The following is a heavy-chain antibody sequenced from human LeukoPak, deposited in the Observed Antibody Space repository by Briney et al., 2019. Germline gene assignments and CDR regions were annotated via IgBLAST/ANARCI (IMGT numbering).Heavy chain of an antibody. J-gene: IGHJ4*02. CDR2: IRSKANSYAT. CDR1: GFTFSGSA. Sequence: GGSLRLSCAASGFTFSGSAMHWVPQASGKGLGWVGRIRSKANSYATAYAASVKGRFTISRDDSNNTAYLQMNSLKTEDTAVNYCTRRDCSGGSCYLDYWGQGTLVTVSS. D-gene: IGHD2-15*01. V-gene: IGHV3-73*01. CDR3: TRRDCSGGSCYLDY.